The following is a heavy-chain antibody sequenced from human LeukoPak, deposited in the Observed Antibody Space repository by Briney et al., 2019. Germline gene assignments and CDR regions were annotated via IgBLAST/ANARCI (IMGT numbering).Heavy chain of an antibody. V-gene: IGHV3-7*01. D-gene: IGHD6-13*01. CDR3: ARLVLSRSWFDDF. CDR1: GFTFSSYW. CDR2: IKGDGSAK. Sequence: GGSLRLSCAASGFTFSSYWMSWVRQAPGKGLEWVANIKGDGSAKYYVDSVKGRFTITRDNAKSSLFLQMNSLRAGDTAVYYCARLVLSRSWFDDFWGQGTLVTVSS. J-gene: IGHJ4*02.